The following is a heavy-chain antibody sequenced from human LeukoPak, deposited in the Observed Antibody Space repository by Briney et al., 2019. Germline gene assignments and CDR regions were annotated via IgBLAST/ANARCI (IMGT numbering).Heavy chain of an antibody. CDR1: RYSFLTWG. CDR2: ISESTVST. D-gene: IGHD2-2*01. V-gene: IGHV1-18*01. J-gene: IGHJ5*02. Sequence: AVTVSCLGCRYSFLTWGITEVGPPAAKGRAGMGWISESTVSTHYAQAVQGRVTMTTDTSTGTAYMELRSLSPDDTAVYYCARVGRDCSDTNCYWADWFDPWGQGTLVIVSS. CDR3: ARVGRDCSDTNCYWADWFDP.